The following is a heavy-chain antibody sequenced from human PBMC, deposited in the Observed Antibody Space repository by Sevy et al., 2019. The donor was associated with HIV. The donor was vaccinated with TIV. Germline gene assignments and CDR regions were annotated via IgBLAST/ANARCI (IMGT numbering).Heavy chain of an antibody. CDR1: GFTFSSYG. CDR2: IWYDGSNK. J-gene: IGHJ3*02. D-gene: IGHD1-1*01. V-gene: IGHV3-30*02. Sequence: GGSLRLSCAASGFTFSSYGMHWVRQAPGKGLEWVAFIWYDGSNKYYADSLKGRFTNSRDNSKNTLYLQMNSLRAEDTAVYYCAKVERILNAFDIWGQGTMVTVSS. CDR3: AKVERILNAFDI.